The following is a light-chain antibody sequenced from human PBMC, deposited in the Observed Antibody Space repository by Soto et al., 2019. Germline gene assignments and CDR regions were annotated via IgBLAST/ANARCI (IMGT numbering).Light chain of an antibody. CDR3: QQYNNWPPT. Sequence: EIVLTQSPATLSLSPGERATLSCRASQSVRSNLAWYQQKPGQAPTLLIHGASTRATGVPARFSGSGSGTEFTLTISSLQSEDFAVYYCQQYNNWPPTFGQGTKVDIK. V-gene: IGKV3-15*01. CDR1: QSVRSN. CDR2: GAS. J-gene: IGKJ1*01.